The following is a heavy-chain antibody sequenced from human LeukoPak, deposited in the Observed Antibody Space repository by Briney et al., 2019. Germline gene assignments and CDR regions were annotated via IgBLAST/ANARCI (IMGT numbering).Heavy chain of an antibody. CDR1: GTSISSTSYY. Sequence: SETLSLTCSVSGTSISSTSYYWSWVRQVPGKGLGWIGYIYYSGRTYFNPSLRSRVTMSVDTSKSQFSLNLTSVTAADTAVYYCARVVPVPSECFRHWGQGTLVTVSS. CDR3: ARVVPVPSECFRH. V-gene: IGHV4-31*03. J-gene: IGHJ1*01. CDR2: IYYSGRT.